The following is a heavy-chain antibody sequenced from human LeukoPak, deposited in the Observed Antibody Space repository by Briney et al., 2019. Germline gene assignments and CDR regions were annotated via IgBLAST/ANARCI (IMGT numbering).Heavy chain of an antibody. V-gene: IGHV4-39*01. D-gene: IGHD3-9*01. J-gene: IGHJ5*02. CDR3: ASRITIFERGPAAPFDP. Sequence: TSETLSLTCTVSGGSISSSSYYWGWIRQPPGKGLEWFGSIYYSGSTYYSPSLKSRVTISVDTSKNQFTVKLSSVTAGDTAVYYCASRITIFERGPAAPFDPWGQGTLVTVSS. CDR2: IYYSGST. CDR1: GGSISSSSYY.